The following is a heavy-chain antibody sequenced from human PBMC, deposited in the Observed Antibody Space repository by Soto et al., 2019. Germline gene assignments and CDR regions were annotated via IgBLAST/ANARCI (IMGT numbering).Heavy chain of an antibody. D-gene: IGHD2-8*02. Sequence: EVQLLESGGGLVQPGGSLRLSCAASGFTFSSYAMSWVRQAPGKGLEWVSAISGSGGSTYDADSVKGRFTISRDNSKNTLYRQMDSLKAEDTAVYYCATTAGAKYYYYYYGRDVWGQGSTVTVSS. CDR3: ATTAGAKYYYYYYGRDV. CDR1: GFTFSSYA. CDR2: ISGSGGST. J-gene: IGHJ6*02. V-gene: IGHV3-23*01.